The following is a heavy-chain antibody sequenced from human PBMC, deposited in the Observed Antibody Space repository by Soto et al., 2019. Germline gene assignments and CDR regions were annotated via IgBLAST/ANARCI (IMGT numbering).Heavy chain of an antibody. V-gene: IGHV3-23*01. CDR3: AKDQGSSWYEIDS. CDR1: GFTFSNYA. Sequence: EVPLLESGGGLVQPGGSLRLSCAASGFTFSNYAVTWVRQAPGKGLEWVSTISGSGGSTYYADSVKGRFTISRDNSKKTMYLQRNSLRAEDTAVYYCAKDQGSSWYEIDSWGQGTLVTVSS. J-gene: IGHJ4*02. D-gene: IGHD6-13*01. CDR2: ISGSGGST.